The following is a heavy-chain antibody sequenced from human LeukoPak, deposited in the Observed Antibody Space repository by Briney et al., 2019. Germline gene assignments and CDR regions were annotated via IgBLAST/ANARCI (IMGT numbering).Heavy chain of an antibody. CDR2: INPSGGST. Sequence: ASVKVSCKASGYTFTSHYMHWVRQAPGQGLEWMGIINPSGGSTSYAQKFQGRVTMTRDTSTSTVYMELSSLRSEDTAVYYCAREGILVPAAMEVGWFDPWGQGTLVTVSS. CDR1: GYTFTSHY. V-gene: IGHV1-46*01. CDR3: AREGILVPAAMEVGWFDP. J-gene: IGHJ5*02. D-gene: IGHD2-2*01.